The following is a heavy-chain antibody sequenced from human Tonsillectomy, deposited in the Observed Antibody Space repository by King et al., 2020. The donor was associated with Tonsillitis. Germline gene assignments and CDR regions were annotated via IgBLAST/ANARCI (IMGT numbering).Heavy chain of an antibody. J-gene: IGHJ4*01. D-gene: IGHD6-6*01. CDR2: INPNSGDT. Sequence: QLVQSGAKVKKPGASVKVSCKASGYTFTDYYLHWVRQAPGQGLEWMGWINPNSGDTNYGQKSQGRVTMTRDTSTSTAYMELNRLTYDDTATYYCARDLEQLVLSFGYWGQGTLVTVSS. CDR1: GYTFTDYY. CDR3: ARDLEQLVLSFGY. V-gene: IGHV1-2*02.